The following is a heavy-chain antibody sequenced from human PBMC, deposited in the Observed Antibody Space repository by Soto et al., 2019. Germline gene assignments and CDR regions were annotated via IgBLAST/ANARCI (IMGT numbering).Heavy chain of an antibody. CDR1: GDSVSSNSAA. J-gene: IGHJ5*02. CDR3: ARGGPVDTAMDHNWFDP. Sequence: SQTLSLTCAISGDSVSSNSAAWNWFRQSPSRGLEWLGRAYYRSKWYNDYAVSVKSRITINPDTSKNQFSLQLNSVTPEDTAVYYCARGGPVDTAMDHNWFDPWGQGTLVTVSS. D-gene: IGHD5-18*01. V-gene: IGHV6-1*01. CDR2: AYYRSKWYN.